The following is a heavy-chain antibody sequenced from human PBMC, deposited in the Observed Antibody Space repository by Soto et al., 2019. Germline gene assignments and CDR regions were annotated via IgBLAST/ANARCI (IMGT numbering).Heavy chain of an antibody. Sequence: ETLSLTCTVSGGSISSYYWSWIRPPAGKGLEWIGRIYTSGSTNYNPSLKSRVTMSVDTSKNQFSLKLSSVTAADTAVYYCAREGVDFWSGYYYGMDVWGQGTTVTVSS. CDR1: GGSISSYY. D-gene: IGHD3-3*01. V-gene: IGHV4-4*07. J-gene: IGHJ6*02. CDR2: IYTSGST. CDR3: AREGVDFWSGYYYGMDV.